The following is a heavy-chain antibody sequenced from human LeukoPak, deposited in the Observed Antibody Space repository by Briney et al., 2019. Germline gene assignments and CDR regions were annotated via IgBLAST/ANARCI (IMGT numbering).Heavy chain of an antibody. CDR1: GYTFTSYY. J-gene: IGHJ6*03. D-gene: IGHD4-11*01. Sequence: ASVKVSCKASGYTFTSYYMHWVRQAPGQGLKWMGIINPSGGSTSYAQKFQGRVTMTRDTSTSTVYMELSSLRSEDTAVYYCARDRPSYSHYYYYMDVWGKGTTVTVSS. V-gene: IGHV1-46*01. CDR2: INPSGGST. CDR3: ARDRPSYSHYYYYMDV.